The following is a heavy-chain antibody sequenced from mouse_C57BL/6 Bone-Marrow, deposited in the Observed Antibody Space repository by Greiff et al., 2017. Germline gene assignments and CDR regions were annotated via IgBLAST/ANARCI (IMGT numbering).Heavy chain of an antibody. CDR1: GYTFTSYW. V-gene: IGHV1-74*01. CDR2: IHPSDSDT. D-gene: IGHD2-2*01. CDR3: AIGGGLPYYFDY. Sequence: QVQLQQSGAELVKPGASVKVSCKASGYTFTSYWMHWVKQRPGQGLEWIGRIHPSDSDTNSNQKFKGKATLTVDKSSSTAYMQLSSQTSEDSAVYYCAIGGGLPYYFDYWGQGTTLTVSS. J-gene: IGHJ2*01.